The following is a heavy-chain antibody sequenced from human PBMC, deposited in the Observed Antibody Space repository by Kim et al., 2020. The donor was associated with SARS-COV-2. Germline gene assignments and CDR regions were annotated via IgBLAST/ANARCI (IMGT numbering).Heavy chain of an antibody. J-gene: IGHJ4*02. V-gene: IGHV5-51*01. D-gene: IGHD6-13*01. CDR3: ARQRGSLAAAFDY. Sequence: YSPSFQGQVTISADKSISTAYLQWSSLKASDTAMYYCARQRGSLAAAFDYWGQGTLVTVSS.